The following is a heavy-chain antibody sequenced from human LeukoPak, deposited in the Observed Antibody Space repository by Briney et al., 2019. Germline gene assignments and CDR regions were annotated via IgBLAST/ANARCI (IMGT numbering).Heavy chain of an antibody. CDR2: ISYDGETE. D-gene: IGHD2-15*01. CDR3: AKMLYGSRAVAVDAFDI. CDR1: GFAFSSYG. V-gene: IGHV3-30*18. Sequence: GGSLRLSCAVSGFAFSSYGMHWVRQAPGKGLEWVAFISYDGETEYYADSVKGRFTISRDISKNTLYLQMTSLRVDDTAVYYCAKMLYGSRAVAVDAFDIWGQGTLVTVSS. J-gene: IGHJ3*02.